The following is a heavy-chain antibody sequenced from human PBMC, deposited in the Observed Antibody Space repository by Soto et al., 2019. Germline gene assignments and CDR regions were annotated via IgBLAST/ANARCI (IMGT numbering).Heavy chain of an antibody. J-gene: IGHJ6*02. CDR3: ARVASSSAYYYYYGMDV. V-gene: IGHV1-46*01. CDR2: INPSGGST. D-gene: IGHD6-19*01. CDR1: GYTFTSYY. Sequence: GASVKVSCKASGYTFTSYYMHWVRQAPGQGLEWMGIINPSGGSTSYAQKFQGRVTMTRDTSTSTVYMELSSLRSEDTAVYYCARVASSSAYYYYYGMDVWGQGXTVTVSS.